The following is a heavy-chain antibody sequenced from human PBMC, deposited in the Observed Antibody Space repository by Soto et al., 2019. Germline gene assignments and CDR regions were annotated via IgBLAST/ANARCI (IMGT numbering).Heavy chain of an antibody. CDR2: IYYSGST. J-gene: IGHJ6*02. V-gene: IGHV4-31*03. CDR3: ARDADYGGSRGGMDV. Sequence: QVRLEESGPGLVKPSETLSLICSVSGGSVNNANYFWNWIRHHPENGLEGIGYIYYSGSTRYNPSFKSRVTLSIDTSKNQFSLSLNSVTVADTAVYFCARDADYGGSRGGMDVWGRGTTVTVSS. D-gene: IGHD4-17*01. CDR1: GGSVNNANYF.